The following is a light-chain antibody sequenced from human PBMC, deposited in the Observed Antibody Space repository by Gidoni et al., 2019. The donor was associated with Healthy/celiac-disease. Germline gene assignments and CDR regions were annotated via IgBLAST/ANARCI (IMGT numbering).Light chain of an antibody. CDR3: SSYTSSSTLYV. Sequence: QSALTRPAPVSGSPGQSITISCTGTSRDVGGYNYVSWYQQHPGKAPKLMIYDVSNRPSGVSTRFSGSKSGNTASLTISGLQAEDDADYYCSSYTSSSTLYVFGTGTKVTVL. V-gene: IGLV2-14*01. J-gene: IGLJ1*01. CDR2: DVS. CDR1: SRDVGGYNY.